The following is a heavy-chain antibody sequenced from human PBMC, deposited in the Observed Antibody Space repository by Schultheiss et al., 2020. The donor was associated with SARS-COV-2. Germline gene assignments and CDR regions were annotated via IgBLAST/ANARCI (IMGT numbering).Heavy chain of an antibody. V-gene: IGHV3-23*01. CDR3: ARVPVFPRIGYSSPQSNYYYYYYGMDV. D-gene: IGHD5-18*01. Sequence: GGSLRLSCAASGFTFSSYAMSWVRQAPGKGLEWVSAISGSGGSTYYADSVKGRFTISRDNSKNTLYLQMNSLRAEDTAVYYCARVPVFPRIGYSSPQSNYYYYYYGMDVWGQGTTVTVSS. J-gene: IGHJ6*02. CDR1: GFTFSSYA. CDR2: ISGSGGST.